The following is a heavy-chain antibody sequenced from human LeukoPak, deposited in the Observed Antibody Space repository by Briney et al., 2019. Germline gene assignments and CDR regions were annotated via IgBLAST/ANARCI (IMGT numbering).Heavy chain of an antibody. Sequence: GASVNVSCKASGGTFSSYAISWVRQAPGQGLEWMGGIIPIFGTANYAQKFQGRVTITADESTSTAYVELSSLRSEDTAVYYCVRGGRRDGYNPDSWGQGTLVTVSS. D-gene: IGHD5-24*01. CDR2: IIPIFGTA. J-gene: IGHJ4*02. CDR3: VRGGRRDGYNPDS. CDR1: GGTFSSYA. V-gene: IGHV1-69*13.